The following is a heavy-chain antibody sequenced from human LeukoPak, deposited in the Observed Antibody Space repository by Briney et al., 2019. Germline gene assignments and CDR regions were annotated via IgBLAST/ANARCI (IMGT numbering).Heavy chain of an antibody. CDR2: MNPNSGNT. J-gene: IGHJ2*01. Sequence: ASVKVSCKASGYTFTSYDINWVRQATGQGLEWMGWMNPNSGNTGYAQKFQGRVTMTRNTSISTAYMELSSLRAEDTAVYYCAKDHNDYVWYFDLWGRGTLVTVSS. D-gene: IGHD4-17*01. V-gene: IGHV1-8*01. CDR3: AKDHNDYVWYFDL. CDR1: GYTFTSYD.